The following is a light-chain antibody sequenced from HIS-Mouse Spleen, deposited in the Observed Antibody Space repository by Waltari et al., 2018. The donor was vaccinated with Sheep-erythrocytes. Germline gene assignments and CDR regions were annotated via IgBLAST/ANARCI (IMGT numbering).Light chain of an antibody. V-gene: IGLV2-11*01. J-gene: IGLJ1*01. Sequence: QSALTQPRSVSGSPGQSVTISCTGTSSDVGGYNYVSWYQQPPGEAPKLMIYYVSKRPSGVPARVSGSKSGNTASLTIAGLQAEDEADYYCCSYAGSYNHVFATGTKVTVL. CDR2: YVS. CDR3: CSYAGSYNHV. CDR1: SSDVGGYNY.